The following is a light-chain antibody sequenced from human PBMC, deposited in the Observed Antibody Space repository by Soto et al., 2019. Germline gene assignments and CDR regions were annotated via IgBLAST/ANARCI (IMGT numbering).Light chain of an antibody. CDR3: QQFSSYPLT. V-gene: IGKV3-20*01. Sequence: ECVLTQSPGTLSFSPGERATLSCRASQTVRNNYLAWYQQKPGQAPRLLIYDASSRATGIPDRFSGGGSGTDFTLTISRLEPEDFAVYYCQQFSSYPLTFGGGTKVDLK. J-gene: IGKJ4*01. CDR2: DAS. CDR1: QTVRNNY.